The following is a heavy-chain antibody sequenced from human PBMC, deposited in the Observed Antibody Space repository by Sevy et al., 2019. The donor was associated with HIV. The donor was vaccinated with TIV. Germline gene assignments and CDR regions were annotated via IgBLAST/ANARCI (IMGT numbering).Heavy chain of an antibody. CDR3: AGEGGESNYDFWSGYPDYYYYGMDV. Sequence: GGSLRLSCAASGFTFSSYWMSWVRQAPGKGLEWVANIKQDGSEKYYVDSVKGRFTISRDNAKNSLYLQMNSLRAEDTAVYYCAGEGGESNYDFWSGYPDYYYYGMDVWGQGTTVTVSS. V-gene: IGHV3-7*03. CDR2: IKQDGSEK. D-gene: IGHD3-3*01. J-gene: IGHJ6*02. CDR1: GFTFSSYW.